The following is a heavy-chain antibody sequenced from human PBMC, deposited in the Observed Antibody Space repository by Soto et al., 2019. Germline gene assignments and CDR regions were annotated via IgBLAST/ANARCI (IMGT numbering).Heavy chain of an antibody. CDR1: GGSISSYY. J-gene: IGHJ4*02. V-gene: IGHV4-59*01. D-gene: IGHD3-3*01. Sequence: SETLSLTCTVSGGSISSYYWSWIRQPPGKGLEWIGYIYYSGSTNYNPSLKSRVTISVDTSKNQFSLKLSSVTAADTAVYYCARGGEFRNKRGVASYYFDYWGQGTLVTVSS. CDR3: ARGGEFRNKRGVASYYFDY. CDR2: IYYSGST.